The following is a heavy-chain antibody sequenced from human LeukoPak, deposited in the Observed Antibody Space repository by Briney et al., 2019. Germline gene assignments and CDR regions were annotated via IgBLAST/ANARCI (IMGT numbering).Heavy chain of an antibody. CDR3: AGTPVVPAAIDYYYYYMDV. D-gene: IGHD2-2*01. Sequence: SETLSLTCTVCGGSISSYYWSWIRQPAGKGLEWIGRIYTSGSTNYNPSLKSRVTMSVDTSKNQFSLKLSSVTAADTAVYYCAGTPVVPAAIDYYYYYMDVWGKGTTVTVSS. CDR2: IYTSGST. V-gene: IGHV4-4*07. CDR1: GGSISSYY. J-gene: IGHJ6*03.